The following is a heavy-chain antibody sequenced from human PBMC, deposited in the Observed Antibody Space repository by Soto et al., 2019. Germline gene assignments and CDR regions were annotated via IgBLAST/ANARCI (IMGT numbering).Heavy chain of an antibody. V-gene: IGHV1-69*13. CDR3: ANLTYYYDSSGYPKPEYYFDY. CDR2: IIPIFGTA. Sequence: ASVKVSCKASGGTFSSYAISWVRQAPGQGLEWMGGIIPIFGTANYAQKFQGRVTITADESTSTAYMELSSLRSEDTAVYYCANLTYYYDSSGYPKPEYYFDYWGQGTLVTVSS. J-gene: IGHJ4*02. CDR1: GGTFSSYA. D-gene: IGHD3-22*01.